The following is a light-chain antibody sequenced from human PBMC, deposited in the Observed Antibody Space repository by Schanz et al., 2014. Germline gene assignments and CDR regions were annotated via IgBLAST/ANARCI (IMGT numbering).Light chain of an antibody. CDR3: TSYRSGGTHVI. CDR2: DVT. J-gene: IGLJ2*01. V-gene: IGLV2-8*01. CDR1: SSDIGRYNY. Sequence: QSALTQPPSASGSPGQSVTISCTGTSSDIGRYNYVSWYQHHPGKAPKLLIYDVTKRPSGVPDRFSGSKSGNTASLTVSGLQAEDEADYYCTSYRSGGTHVIFGGGTKLTVL.